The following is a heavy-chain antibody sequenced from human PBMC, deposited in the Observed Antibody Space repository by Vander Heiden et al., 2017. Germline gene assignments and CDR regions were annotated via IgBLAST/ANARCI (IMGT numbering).Heavy chain of an antibody. D-gene: IGHD2-21*02. CDR3: ARDCGGDPDALDY. CDR1: GFTFSSYE. J-gene: IGHJ4*02. CDR2: ISSSGSTI. Sequence: EVQLVESGGGLVPPGGSLRLACAASGFTFSSYEMNWVRQAPGRGLEWVSYISSSGSTIYYADSVKGRFTISRDNAKNSLYLQMNSLRAEDTAVYYCARDCGGDPDALDYWGQGTLVTVSS. V-gene: IGHV3-48*03.